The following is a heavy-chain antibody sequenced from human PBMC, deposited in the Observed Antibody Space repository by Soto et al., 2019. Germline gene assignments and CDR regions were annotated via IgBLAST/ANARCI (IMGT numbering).Heavy chain of an antibody. D-gene: IGHD2-8*01. CDR1: GFTFSDYY. CDR3: ARVGVLTQNVDNWFDP. Sequence: QVQLVESGGGLVKPGGSLRLSCAASGFTFSDYYMSWIRQAPGKGLEWVSYISSGGDYTNHADSVKGRFTVSRDTAKNSLFLQMNSLRVEDTAVYYCARVGVLTQNVDNWFDPWGPGSLVTVSS. CDR2: ISSGGDYT. J-gene: IGHJ5*02. V-gene: IGHV3-11*06.